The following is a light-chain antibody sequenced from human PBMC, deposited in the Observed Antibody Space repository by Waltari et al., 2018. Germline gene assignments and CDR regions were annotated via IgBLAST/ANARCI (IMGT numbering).Light chain of an antibody. V-gene: IGKV1-39*01. CDR2: AAS. Sequence: DTQMTQAPSFLSASVGDRVTITCRASQTIFTSINWYQQRPGKAPKLLIYAASYLQSGVPSRFSGGGSGTHFTLTISSLQPEDFATYVCQQSYNAPRTFGQGTKVEI. CDR1: QTIFTS. CDR3: QQSYNAPRT. J-gene: IGKJ1*01.